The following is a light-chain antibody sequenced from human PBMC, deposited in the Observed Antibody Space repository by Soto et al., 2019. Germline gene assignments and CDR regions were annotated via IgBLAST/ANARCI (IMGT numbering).Light chain of an antibody. V-gene: IGKV1-33*01. Sequence: IQMRQSPSSLSASVGDRVTITCQASQDISNYLNWYQQKPGKAPKLLIYDASNLETGVPSRFSGSGAGTDFTFTISSLQPQDIATYYCQQSGTFGQGTKLEIK. CDR3: QQSGT. CDR1: QDISNY. CDR2: DAS. J-gene: IGKJ2*02.